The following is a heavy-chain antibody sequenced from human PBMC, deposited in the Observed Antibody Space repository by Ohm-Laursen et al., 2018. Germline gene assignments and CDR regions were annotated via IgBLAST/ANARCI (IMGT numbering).Heavy chain of an antibody. CDR1: GFTFYDYA. V-gene: IGHV3-9*01. J-gene: IGHJ4*02. D-gene: IGHD3-10*01. CDR3: YGSGSYYNYIDY. CDR2: ISWNSGSI. Sequence: SLRLSCTASGFTFYDYAMHWVRQAPGKGLEWVSGISWNSGSIGYADSVKGRFTISRDNSNSSLYLQMNSLRDEDTAIYFCYGSGSYYNYIDYWGQGTPVAVSS.